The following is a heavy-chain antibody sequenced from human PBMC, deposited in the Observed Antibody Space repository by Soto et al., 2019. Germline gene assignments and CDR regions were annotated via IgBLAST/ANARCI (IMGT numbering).Heavy chain of an antibody. D-gene: IGHD3-10*01. J-gene: IGHJ6*02. CDR2: INSDGSST. Sequence: GGSLRLSCAASGFTFSSYWMHWVRQAPGKGLVWVSRINSDGSSTSYADSVKGRFTISRDNAKNTLYMQMNSLRAEDTAVYYCARGPLGRLLWFGELLQNDYYYYGMDVWGQGTTVTVSS. V-gene: IGHV3-74*01. CDR1: GFTFSSYW. CDR3: ARGPLGRLLWFGELLQNDYYYYGMDV.